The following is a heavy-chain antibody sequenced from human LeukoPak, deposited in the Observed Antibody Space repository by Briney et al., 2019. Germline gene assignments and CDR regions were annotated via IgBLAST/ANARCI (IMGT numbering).Heavy chain of an antibody. J-gene: IGHJ4*02. CDR2: IIPIFGTA. V-gene: IGHV1-69*13. CDR1: GGTFSSYA. CDR3: ARARKTLGVVIVFDY. D-gene: IGHD3-3*01. Sequence: ASVKVSCKASGGTFSSYAISWVRLAPGQGLEWMGGIIPIFGTANYAQKFQGRVTITADESTSTAYMELSSLRSEDTAVYYCARARKTLGVVIVFDYWGQGTLVTVSS.